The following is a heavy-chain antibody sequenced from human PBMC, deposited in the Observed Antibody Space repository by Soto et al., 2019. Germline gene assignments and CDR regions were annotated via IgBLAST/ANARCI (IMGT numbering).Heavy chain of an antibody. CDR2: IYYSGST. J-gene: IGHJ4*02. CDR1: GGSVSSGSYY. CDR3: ARSLRRDFDY. V-gene: IGHV4-61*01. D-gene: IGHD5-12*01. Sequence: QVQLRESGPGLVKPSETLSLTCTVSGGSVSSGSYYWSWIRQPPGKGLEWIGYIYYSGSTNYNPSLKSRVTISVDTSKNQFSLKLSSVTAADTAVYYCARSLRRDFDYWGQGTLVTVSS.